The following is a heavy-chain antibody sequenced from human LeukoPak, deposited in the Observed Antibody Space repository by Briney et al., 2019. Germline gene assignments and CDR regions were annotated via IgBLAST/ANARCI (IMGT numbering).Heavy chain of an antibody. D-gene: IGHD3-3*01. Sequence: SETLSLTCTVSGGSISSYYWGWIRQPPGKGLEWIGSMYYRGSTYHNPSLKSRVTISVDTSKNQFSLKLSSVTAADTAVYYCARVTIFGYYMDVWGKGTTVTVSS. J-gene: IGHJ6*03. CDR2: MYYRGST. V-gene: IGHV4-39*07. CDR3: ARVTIFGYYMDV. CDR1: GGSISSYY.